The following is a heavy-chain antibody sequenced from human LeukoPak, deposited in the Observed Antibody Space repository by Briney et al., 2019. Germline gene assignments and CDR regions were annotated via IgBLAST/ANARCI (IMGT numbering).Heavy chain of an antibody. V-gene: IGHV4-59*08. CDR1: GGSISTYY. CDR2: IYYSGST. D-gene: IGHD1-1*01. CDR3: ATRGTYYYYGMDV. Sequence: PSETLSLTCTVSGGSISTYYWSWIRQPPGKGLEWIGYIYYSGSTNYNPSLKSRVTISVDTSKNQFSLKLSSVTAADTAVYYCATRGTYYYYGMDVWGQGTTVIVSS. J-gene: IGHJ6*02.